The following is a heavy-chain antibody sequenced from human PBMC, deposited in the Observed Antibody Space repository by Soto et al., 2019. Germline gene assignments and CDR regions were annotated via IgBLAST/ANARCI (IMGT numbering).Heavy chain of an antibody. D-gene: IGHD3-16*01. CDR3: ARVDLLSKITFGGVNLGYYYYGMDV. V-gene: IGHV3-64D*06. Sequence: GGSLRLSCSASGFTLSTYAMHWVRQAPGKGLEYVSAISNNGGSTYYADSVKGRFTISRDNSKNTLYLQMSSLRTADTAVYYCARVDLLSKITFGGVNLGYYYYGMDVWGQGTTVTVSS. CDR1: GFTLSTYA. J-gene: IGHJ6*02. CDR2: ISNNGGST.